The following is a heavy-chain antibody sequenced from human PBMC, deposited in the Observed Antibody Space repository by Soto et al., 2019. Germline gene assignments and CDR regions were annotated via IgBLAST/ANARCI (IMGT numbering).Heavy chain of an antibody. CDR1: GYTFTNYY. D-gene: IGHD5-18*01. Sequence: GASVKVSCKASGYTFTNYYVHWVRQAPGQGPEWMGVINPSGGSTRDAQKFQGRVTMTRDTSTSTVHMELSSLRSEDTAVYYCAREATADYYGMDVWGQGTTVTVSS. V-gene: IGHV1-46*01. CDR2: INPSGGST. J-gene: IGHJ6*02. CDR3: AREATADYYGMDV.